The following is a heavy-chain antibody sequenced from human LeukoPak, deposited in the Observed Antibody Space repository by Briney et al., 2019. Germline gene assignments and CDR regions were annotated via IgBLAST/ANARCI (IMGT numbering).Heavy chain of an antibody. J-gene: IGHJ4*02. CDR1: GFTFSNAR. Sequence: GGSLRLSCAASGFTFSNARMSWVRQAPGKGLEWVGRIKSKTDGGTTDYAAPVKGRFTISRDDSKNTLYLQMNSLKTEDTAVYYCTTPGYSSGWYDLDYWGQGTLVTVSS. CDR3: TTPGYSSGWYDLDY. CDR2: IKSKTDGGTT. V-gene: IGHV3-15*01. D-gene: IGHD6-19*01.